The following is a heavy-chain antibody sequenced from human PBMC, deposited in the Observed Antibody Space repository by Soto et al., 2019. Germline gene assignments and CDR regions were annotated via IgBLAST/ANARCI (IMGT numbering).Heavy chain of an antibody. Sequence: PGGSLRLSCEGSGFSFEKHAMSWVRQAPGKGLEWVGFIRSKAYGGTTEYAASVKGRFTISRDDSKSIAYLQMNSLKTEDTAVYYCTAGKLYPSLDFDYWGQGTLVTVSS. J-gene: IGHJ4*02. CDR3: TAGKLYPSLDFDY. V-gene: IGHV3-49*04. CDR1: GFSFEKHA. CDR2: IRSKAYGGTT. D-gene: IGHD2-8*01.